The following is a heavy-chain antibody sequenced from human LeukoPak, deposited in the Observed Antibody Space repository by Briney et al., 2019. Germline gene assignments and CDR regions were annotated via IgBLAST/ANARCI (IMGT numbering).Heavy chain of an antibody. J-gene: IGHJ3*02. D-gene: IGHD2-15*01. Sequence: SETLSLTCTVSGGSISSSSYYWGWIRQPPGKGLEWIGSIYYSGSTYYNPSLKSRVTISVDTSKNRFSLKLSSVTAADTAVYYCARQKSKGVAFDIWGQGTMVTVSS. CDR2: IYYSGST. V-gene: IGHV4-39*01. CDR1: GGSISSSSYY. CDR3: ARQKSKGVAFDI.